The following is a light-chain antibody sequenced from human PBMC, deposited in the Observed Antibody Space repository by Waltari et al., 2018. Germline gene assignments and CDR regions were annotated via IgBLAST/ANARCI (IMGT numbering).Light chain of an antibody. V-gene: IGKV3-20*01. J-gene: IGKJ1*01. Sequence: EIVLTQSPGTLSLSPGERATLSCRASQSVGRSLAWYQQKPGQAPRLLIYDASRRATGCPDSFSGSGSGTDFSLTISRLEPEDFAVYYCQMYVRLPATFGQGTKVEIK. CDR2: DAS. CDR1: QSVGRS. CDR3: QMYVRLPAT.